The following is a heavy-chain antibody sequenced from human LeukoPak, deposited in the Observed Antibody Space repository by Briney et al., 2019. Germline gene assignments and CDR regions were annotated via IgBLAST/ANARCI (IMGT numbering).Heavy chain of an antibody. D-gene: IGHD6-13*01. CDR1: GFTFDDYA. CDR2: ISWDGGST. Sequence: GGSLRLSCAASGFTFDDYAMHWVRQAPGKGLEWVSLISWDGGSTYYADSVKGRFTISRDNSKNSLYLQMNSLRAEDTALYSCTKDIRGSTSWYGLDYWGQGTLVTVSS. J-gene: IGHJ4*02. CDR3: TKDIRGSTSWYGLDY. V-gene: IGHV3-43D*03.